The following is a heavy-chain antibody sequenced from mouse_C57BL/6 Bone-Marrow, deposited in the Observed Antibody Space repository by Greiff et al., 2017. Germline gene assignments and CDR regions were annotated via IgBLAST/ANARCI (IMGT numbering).Heavy chain of an antibody. CDR2: ISSGSSTI. CDR1: GFTFSDYG. Sequence: EVQLVESGGGLVKPGGSLKLSCAASGFTFSDYGMHWVRQAPEKGLEWVAYISSGSSTIYYADTVKGRFTISRDNAKNTLFLQLASLRSEDTAMYYCARRSPSEGYCDVWGTGTTVTVSS. CDR3: ARRSPSEGYCDV. J-gene: IGHJ1*03. V-gene: IGHV5-17*01.